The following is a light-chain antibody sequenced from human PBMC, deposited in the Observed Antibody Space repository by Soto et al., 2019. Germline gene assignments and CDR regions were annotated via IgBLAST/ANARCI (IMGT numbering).Light chain of an antibody. CDR3: QQYNNWWT. J-gene: IGKJ1*01. CDR1: QSVSNN. Sequence: EIVMTQSPATRSVSPGERATLSCKASQSVSNNLAWYQKKPGQAPRLLIYGASTRATGIPARFSGSGSGTEFTLTISSLQSEDFAVYYCQQYNNWWTFGQGTRVDIK. V-gene: IGKV3-15*01. CDR2: GAS.